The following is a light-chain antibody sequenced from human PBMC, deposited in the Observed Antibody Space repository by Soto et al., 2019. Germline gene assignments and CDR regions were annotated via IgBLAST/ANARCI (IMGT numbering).Light chain of an antibody. V-gene: IGLV4-60*03. CDR1: SGHRSYI. J-gene: IGLJ3*02. CDR3: ATWNSNTRV. CDR2: LESSGSQ. Sequence: QLVLTQSSSASASLGSSVNLTCTLSSGHRSYIIAWHQQQPGKAPRFLMRLESSGSQNKGSGVPDRFSGSSSGAARYLTISNRQSDDEADYYCATWNSNTRVFGGGTKVTVL.